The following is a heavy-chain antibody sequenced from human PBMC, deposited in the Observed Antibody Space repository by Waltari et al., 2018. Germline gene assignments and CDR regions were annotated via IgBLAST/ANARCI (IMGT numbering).Heavy chain of an antibody. D-gene: IGHD5-18*01. V-gene: IGHV4-39*01. CDR1: GGSISSSSYY. CDR2: IYYSGST. CDR3: ARHVDTAMAVGYFDY. Sequence: QLQLQESGPGLVKPPETLSLTCTVSGGSISSSSYYWGWISQPPGKGLEWIGSIYYSGSTYYNPSLKSRVTISVDTSKNQFSLKLGSVTAADTAVYYCARHVDTAMAVGYFDYWGQGTLVTVSS. J-gene: IGHJ4*02.